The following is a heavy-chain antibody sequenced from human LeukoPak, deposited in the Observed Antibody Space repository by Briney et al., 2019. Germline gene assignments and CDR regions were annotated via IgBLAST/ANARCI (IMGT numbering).Heavy chain of an antibody. Sequence: PSETLSLTCAVYGGSFSGYYWSWIRQSPGKGLEWIGEINHSGSTNYNPSLKSRVTISVDTSKNQFSPKLSSVTAADTAVHYCARGGIVATNWGQGTLVTVSS. CDR2: INHSGST. CDR3: ARGGIVATN. CDR1: GGSFSGYY. J-gene: IGHJ4*02. D-gene: IGHD5-12*01. V-gene: IGHV4-34*01.